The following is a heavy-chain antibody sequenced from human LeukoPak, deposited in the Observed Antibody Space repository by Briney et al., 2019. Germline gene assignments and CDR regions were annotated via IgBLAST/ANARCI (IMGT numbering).Heavy chain of an antibody. D-gene: IGHD3-10*01. CDR2: IRSKAYGGTT. Sequence: GGSLRLSCTASGFTFGDYAMSWVRQAPGKGLEWVGCIRSKAYGGTTEYAASVKGRFTISRDDSTSIAYLQMNSLKTEDTAVYYCTSFGYYSDAFDIWGQGTMVTVSS. CDR1: GFTFGDYA. V-gene: IGHV3-49*04. CDR3: TSFGYYSDAFDI. J-gene: IGHJ3*02.